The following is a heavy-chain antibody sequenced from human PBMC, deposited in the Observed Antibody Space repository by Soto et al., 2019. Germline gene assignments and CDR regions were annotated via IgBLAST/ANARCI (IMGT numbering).Heavy chain of an antibody. CDR3: LRETLSFRSALDF. V-gene: IGHV3-43*01. CDR2: ITWNGGNK. CDR1: GFRFDDYN. J-gene: IGHJ6*04. Sequence: PGGSLRLSCAASGFRFDDYNMHWVRQAPGKGLEWVSLITWNGGNKYYEDSVKGRFTIARDGTIQSVSLQMTTPKREDTGVCYCLRETLSFRSALDFRGKGTTIIASS. D-gene: IGHD3-16*02.